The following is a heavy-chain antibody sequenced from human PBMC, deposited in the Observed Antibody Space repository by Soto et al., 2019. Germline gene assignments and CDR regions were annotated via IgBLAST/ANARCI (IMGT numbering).Heavy chain of an antibody. J-gene: IGHJ4*02. CDR3: VEGWNDF. CDR2: IKSRSEGGAR. CDR1: GFMFSSAW. D-gene: IGHD1-1*01. V-gene: IGHV3-15*01. Sequence: EVKVMESGGNLVKPGGSLRLSCETSGFMFSSAWMSWVRQAPGKGLEWVGRIKSRSEGGARDYAAPVKGRFNISRDDSKNMVYLQMDSLRAEDTAVYYCVEGWNDFWGPGTLVTVSS.